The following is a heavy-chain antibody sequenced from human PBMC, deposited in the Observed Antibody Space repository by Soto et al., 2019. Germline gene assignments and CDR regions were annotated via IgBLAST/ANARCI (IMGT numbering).Heavy chain of an antibody. CDR1: GGSISSGGYY. V-gene: IGHV4-31*03. Sequence: QVQLQESGPGLVKPSQTLSLTCTVSGGSISSGGYYWSWIRQHPGKGLEWIGYIYYSGSTSYNPSHKSRVTIAGDPSKNQFSLKLSSVTAADTAVYYCARAVDYGDYPRYFDYWGQGTLVTVSS. J-gene: IGHJ4*02. CDR2: IYYSGST. D-gene: IGHD4-17*01. CDR3: ARAVDYGDYPRYFDY.